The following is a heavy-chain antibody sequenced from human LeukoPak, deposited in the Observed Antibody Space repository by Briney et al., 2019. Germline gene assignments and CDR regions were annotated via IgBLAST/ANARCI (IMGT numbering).Heavy chain of an antibody. D-gene: IGHD2-15*01. CDR2: ISGSGGST. CDR3: AKGGRLLFHFFHYMDV. V-gene: IGHV3-23*01. Sequence: GGSLRLSCAASRFTFSSYGMSWVRQAPGKGLEWVSAISGSGGSTYYADSVKGRFTISRDNSKNTLYLQMNSLRAEDTAVYYCAKGGRLLFHFFHYMDVWGKGTTVTISS. CDR1: RFTFSSYG. J-gene: IGHJ6*03.